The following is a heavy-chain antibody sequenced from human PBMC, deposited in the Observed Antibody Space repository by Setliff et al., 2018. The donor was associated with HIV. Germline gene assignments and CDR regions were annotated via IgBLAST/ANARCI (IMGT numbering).Heavy chain of an antibody. D-gene: IGHD3-16*02. CDR2: IYHSGST. V-gene: IGHV4-38-2*01. CDR3: ARLEKEFTFGGIIVTYYFDY. Sequence: LSLTCAVSGYSISSGYQWGWIRQPPGKGLEWIGSIYHSGSTYYNPSLKSRVTISVDTSKNQFSLKLSSVTGADTAVYYCARLEKEFTFGGIIVTYYFDYWGQGTLVTVSS. J-gene: IGHJ4*02. CDR1: GYSISSGYQ.